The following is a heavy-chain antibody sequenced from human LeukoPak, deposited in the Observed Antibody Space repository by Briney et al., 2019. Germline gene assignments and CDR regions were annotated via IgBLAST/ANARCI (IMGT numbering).Heavy chain of an antibody. CDR2: LKNNGDNK. V-gene: IGHV3-64D*06. J-gene: IGHJ4*02. CDR1: GFIFGHYA. Sequence: GGSLRLSCSASGFIFGHYAIHWVRQAPGKGLEYVSSLKNNGDNKYYTDSVKGRFTISRDNSRNTLYLQLSSLRVEDTALYYCVKDRGGLARDFDQWGQGTLVTVSS. CDR3: VKDRGGLARDFDQ. D-gene: IGHD3-10*01.